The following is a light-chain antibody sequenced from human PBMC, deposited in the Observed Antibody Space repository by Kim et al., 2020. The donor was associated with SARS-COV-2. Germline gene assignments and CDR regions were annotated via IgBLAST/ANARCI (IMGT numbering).Light chain of an antibody. J-gene: IGKJ1*01. CDR2: GAS. V-gene: IGKV3-15*01. Sequence: EVVMTQSPAPLSVSPGEGVILSCRASQNVGINLAWYQQKPGQAPRLLMYGASMRASGIPDRFRGSGSGTEFTVTISSLQSEDSAIYYCQQYNNWPRTFGQGTKVDIK. CDR1: QNVGIN. CDR3: QQYNNWPRT.